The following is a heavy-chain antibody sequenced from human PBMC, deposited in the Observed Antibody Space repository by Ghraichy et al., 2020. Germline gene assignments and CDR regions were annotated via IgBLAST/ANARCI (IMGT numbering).Heavy chain of an antibody. CDR2: IYYTGST. D-gene: IGHD1-1*01. Sequence: GSLRLSCSVAGDSINRDNYYWGWIRQPPGKGPEWIGNIYYTGSTNYNPSLKSRVTISVDTSKNQFSLKLSSVTAADTAVYHCARVRASGTGDSGYYGVDVWGQGTTVTVSS. CDR3: ARVRASGTGDSGYYGVDV. CDR1: GDSINRDNYY. J-gene: IGHJ6*02. V-gene: IGHV4-39*07.